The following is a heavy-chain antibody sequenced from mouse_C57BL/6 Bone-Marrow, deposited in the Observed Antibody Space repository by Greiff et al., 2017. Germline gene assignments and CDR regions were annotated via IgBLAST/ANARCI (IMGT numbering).Heavy chain of an antibody. D-gene: IGHD2-3*01. Sequence: QVQLQQSGAELMKPGASVKLSCKATGYTFTGYWIEWVKQRPGHGLEWIGELLPGSGSTNYNEKFKGKATFTADTSSNTAYMQLSSLTTEDSAIYYCASSVDGYFFDYWGQGTTLTVSS. V-gene: IGHV1-9*01. J-gene: IGHJ2*01. CDR2: LLPGSGST. CDR3: ASSVDGYFFDY. CDR1: GYTFTGYW.